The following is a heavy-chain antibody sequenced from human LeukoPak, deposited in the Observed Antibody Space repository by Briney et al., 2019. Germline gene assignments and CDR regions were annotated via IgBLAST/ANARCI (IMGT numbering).Heavy chain of an antibody. CDR1: GFTFSSYA. Sequence: GSLRLSCAASGFTFSSYAMSWLRQPPGKGLEWIGYIYYSGSTNYNPSLKSRVTISVDTSKNQFSLQLSSVTAADTAVYYCARDVASNWFDPWGQGTLVTVSS. CDR3: ARDVASNWFDP. CDR2: IYYSGST. V-gene: IGHV4-59*01. J-gene: IGHJ5*02.